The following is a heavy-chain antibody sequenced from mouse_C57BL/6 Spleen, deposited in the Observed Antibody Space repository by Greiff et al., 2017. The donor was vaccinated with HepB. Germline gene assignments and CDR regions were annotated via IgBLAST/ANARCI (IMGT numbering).Heavy chain of an antibody. CDR2: INYDGSST. J-gene: IGHJ2*01. CDR1: GFTFSDYY. V-gene: IGHV5-16*01. Sequence: EVKVVESEGGLVQPGSSMKLSCTASGFTFSDYYMAWVRQVPEKGLEWVANINYDGSSTYYLDSLKSRFIISRDNAKNILYLQMSSLKSEDTATYYCARAIYDGYYFDYWGQGTTLTVSS. D-gene: IGHD2-3*01. CDR3: ARAIYDGYYFDY.